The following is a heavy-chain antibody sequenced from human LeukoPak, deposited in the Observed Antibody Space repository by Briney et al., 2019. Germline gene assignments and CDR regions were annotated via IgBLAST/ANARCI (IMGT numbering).Heavy chain of an antibody. CDR1: GFTFSSYA. CDR3: ATRGTYYYDNSGYWGFDY. J-gene: IGHJ4*02. CDR2: VSGSGGGT. V-gene: IGHV3-23*01. Sequence: GGSLRLSCAASGFTFSSYAMSWVRQAPGKGLEWVSAVSGSGGGTYYADSVKGRFTISRDNSKNTLYLQMNSLRAEDTAVYYCATRGTYYYDNSGYWGFDYWGQGTLVTVSS. D-gene: IGHD3-22*01.